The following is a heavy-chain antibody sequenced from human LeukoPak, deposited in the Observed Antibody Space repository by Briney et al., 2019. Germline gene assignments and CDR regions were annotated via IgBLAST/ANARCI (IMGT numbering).Heavy chain of an antibody. V-gene: IGHV3-33*01. J-gene: IGHJ4*02. CDR2: IWYDGSNK. CDR1: GFTFSSYG. Sequence: GRSLRLSCAASGFTFSSYGMHWVRQAPGKGLEWVALIWYDGSNKYYADSVKGRFTVSKDNSKNTLYLQMNSLRAEDTAVYYCATDQYHLPDYWGQGTLVTVSS. D-gene: IGHD2-2*01. CDR3: ATDQYHLPDY.